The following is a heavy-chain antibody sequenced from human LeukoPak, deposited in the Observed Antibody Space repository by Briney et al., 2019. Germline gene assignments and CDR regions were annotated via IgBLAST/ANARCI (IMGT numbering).Heavy chain of an antibody. CDR2: ISSSGSTI. CDR3: ARESVGSQYYYYGMDV. CDR1: GFTFSSYE. J-gene: IGHJ6*02. V-gene: IGHV3-48*03. Sequence: GGSLRLSCAASGFTFSSYEMNWVRQAPGKGLEWVSYISSSGSTIYYADSVKGRFTISRDNAKNSLYLQMNSLRAEDTAVYYSARESVGSQYYYYGMDVWGQGTTVTVSS. D-gene: IGHD1-26*01.